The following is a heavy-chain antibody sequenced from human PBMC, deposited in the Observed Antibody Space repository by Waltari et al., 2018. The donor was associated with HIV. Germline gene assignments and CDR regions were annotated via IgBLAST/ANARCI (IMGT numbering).Heavy chain of an antibody. V-gene: IGHV4-34*01. CDR1: GGSFSGYF. D-gene: IGHD2-15*01. CDR2: INRTRST. J-gene: IGHJ4*02. Sequence: QVQLQQWGAGLLKPSETLSLTCAVYGGSFSGYFWSWIRQPPGKGLEWIVVINRTRSTHHNPSLMSRVTISMDTSKNQFSLRLNSVTAADTAVYYCARRIIPPLVAAGRRQNPAPRTSFDSWGLGTLVTVSS. CDR3: ARRIIPPLVAAGRRQNPAPRTSFDS.